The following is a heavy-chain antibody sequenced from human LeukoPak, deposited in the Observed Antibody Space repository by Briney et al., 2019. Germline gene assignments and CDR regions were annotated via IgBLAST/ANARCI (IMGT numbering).Heavy chain of an antibody. CDR2: ISYDGSTK. V-gene: IGHV3-30*04. Sequence: GGSPRLSCAASGFTFSTYAIHWVRQAPGKGLEWVAVISYDGSTKHYVDSVKGRFTISRDNSKSTLYLQMNSLRAEDTAVYYCARDGVAAAGNFNFDYWGQGTLVTVSS. D-gene: IGHD6-13*01. J-gene: IGHJ4*02. CDR3: ARDGVAAAGNFNFDY. CDR1: GFTFSTYA.